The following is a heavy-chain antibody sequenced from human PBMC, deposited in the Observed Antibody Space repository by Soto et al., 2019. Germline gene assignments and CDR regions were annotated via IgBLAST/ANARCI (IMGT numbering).Heavy chain of an antibody. V-gene: IGHV4-34*01. CDR2: INHSGST. J-gene: IGHJ6*02. CDR1: GGSFSGYY. CDR3: ARAGYYGMDV. Sequence: PSETLSLTCAVYGGSFSGYYWSWIRQPPGKGLEWIGEINHSGSTNYNPSLKSRVTISVDTSKNQFSLKLSSVTAADTAVYYCARAGYYGMDVWGQGTTVPVSS.